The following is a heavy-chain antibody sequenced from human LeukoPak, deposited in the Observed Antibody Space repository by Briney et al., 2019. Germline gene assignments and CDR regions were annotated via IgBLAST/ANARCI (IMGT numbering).Heavy chain of an antibody. D-gene: IGHD6-13*01. V-gene: IGHV3-21*04. CDR2: ISSSSSYI. Sequence: PGRSLRLSCAASGFTFSSYSMNWVRQAPGKGLEWVSSISSSSSYIYYADSAKGRFTISRDNSKNTLYLQIHSLRVEDTALYYCAKDRGSSWYTVPDAFDVWGQGTMVTVSS. CDR1: GFTFSSYS. CDR3: AKDRGSSWYTVPDAFDV. J-gene: IGHJ3*01.